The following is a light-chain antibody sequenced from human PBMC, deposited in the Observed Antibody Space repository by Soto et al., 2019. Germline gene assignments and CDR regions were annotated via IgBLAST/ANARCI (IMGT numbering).Light chain of an antibody. J-gene: IGKJ5*01. Sequence: EIVMTHSPATLSVSPGERATLSCRASQNIISNLAWYQQKPGQAHRXIIYGASTRATGIPARFSAILYGTAGTITIRSLQSEDGKVYDGQQYNNWPITFGQGTRLEIK. CDR1: QNIISN. CDR3: QQYNNWPIT. CDR2: GAS. V-gene: IGKV3-15*01.